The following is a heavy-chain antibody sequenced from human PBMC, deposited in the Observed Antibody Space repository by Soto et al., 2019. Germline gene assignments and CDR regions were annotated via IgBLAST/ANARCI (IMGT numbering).Heavy chain of an antibody. CDR1: GGSFSGYY. D-gene: IGHD1-20*01. CDR2: INHSGST. V-gene: IGHV4-34*01. Sequence: QVQLQQWGAGLLKPSETLSLTCAVYGGSFSGYYWHWIRQPPGKGLEWIGEINHSGSTNYNPSLKSRVTISADTSKNQVSLKLSSVTAADTAVYYCATGNWRSRYWDQGTLVTVSS. J-gene: IGHJ4*02. CDR3: ATGNWRSRY.